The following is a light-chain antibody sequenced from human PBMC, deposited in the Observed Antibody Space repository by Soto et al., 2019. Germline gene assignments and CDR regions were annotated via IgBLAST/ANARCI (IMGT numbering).Light chain of an antibody. V-gene: IGKV3-15*01. CDR3: QQYSYLST. CDR2: GAS. CDR1: QSVSSN. Sequence: EIVMTQSPATLSVSPGERATLSCWASQSVSSNLAWYQQKPGQAPRLLISGASTRATGIPVRFSGSGSGTEFTLSISSLQSEDSAVYYCQQYSYLSTFCGGTKVEIK. J-gene: IGKJ4*01.